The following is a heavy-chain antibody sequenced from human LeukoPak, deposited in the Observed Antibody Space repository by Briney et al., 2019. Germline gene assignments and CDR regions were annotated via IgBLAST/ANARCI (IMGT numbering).Heavy chain of an antibody. V-gene: IGHV3-30*12. CDR3: ARLATTPSGSLYPSSGYYQYAMDV. CDR2: ILSDGSYE. Sequence: GGSLRLSCATSGFSLSRNGMHWVRQAPGQGLEWVAFILSDGSYEYYADSVKGRFTVSRDNSKNTVYLQMNSLRAGDTAVYYCARLATTPSGSLYPSSGYYQYAMDVWGQGTTVSVSS. CDR1: GFSLSRNG. D-gene: IGHD3-16*02. J-gene: IGHJ6*02.